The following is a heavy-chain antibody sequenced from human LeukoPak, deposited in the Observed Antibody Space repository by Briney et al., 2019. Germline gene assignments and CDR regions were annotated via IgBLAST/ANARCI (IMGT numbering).Heavy chain of an antibody. CDR3: ASAAGPFDN. J-gene: IGHJ4*02. Sequence: GGSLRLSCAGSGFTFSSYSMNWVRQAPGKGLEWVSSISSSSNYIYYADSVKGRFTISRDNSKNTLYLQMNSLRAEDTAVYYCASAAGPFDNWGQGTLVTVSS. D-gene: IGHD6-13*01. CDR1: GFTFSSYS. V-gene: IGHV3-21*01. CDR2: ISSSSNYI.